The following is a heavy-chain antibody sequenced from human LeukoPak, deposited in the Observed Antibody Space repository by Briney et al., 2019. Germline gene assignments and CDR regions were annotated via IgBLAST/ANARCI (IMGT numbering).Heavy chain of an antibody. CDR2: ISGSGGST. Sequence: GGSLRLSCAVSEFIVSINYMTWVRQAPGKGLEWVSAISGSGGSTYYADSVKGRFTISRDNSKNTLYLQMNSLRAEDTAVYYCANPFDYWGQGTLVTVSS. V-gene: IGHV3-23*01. J-gene: IGHJ4*02. CDR3: ANPFDY. CDR1: EFIVSINY.